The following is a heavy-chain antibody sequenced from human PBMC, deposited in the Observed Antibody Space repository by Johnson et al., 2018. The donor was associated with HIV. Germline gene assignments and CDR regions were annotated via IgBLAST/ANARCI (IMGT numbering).Heavy chain of an antibody. D-gene: IGHD2-2*01. CDR3: AKESGYCSSSSCYGDAFDI. Sequence: QVQLVESGGGLVKPGGSLRLSCAASGFTFSDYYMSWIRQAPGKGLAWVSYISSSGSTIYYADSVKGRFTISRDKAKNSLYLQMHSLRAEDTAVYYCAKESGYCSSSSCYGDAFDIWGQGTMVTVSS. CDR1: GFTFSDYY. J-gene: IGHJ3*02. V-gene: IGHV3-11*04. CDR2: ISSSGSTI.